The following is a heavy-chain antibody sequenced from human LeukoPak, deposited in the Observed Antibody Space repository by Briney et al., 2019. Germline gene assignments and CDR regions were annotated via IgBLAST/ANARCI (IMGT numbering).Heavy chain of an antibody. CDR1: GFTFSDYS. J-gene: IGHJ4*02. CDR2: ISSSSSYI. CDR3: ARAPHEYSSSYYFDC. D-gene: IGHD6-6*01. Sequence: GGSLRLSCAASGFTFSDYSMNWVRQAPGKGLEWVSSISSSSSYIYYADSMKGRFTISRDNAKNSLYLQMNSLRAEGTAVYYCARAPHEYSSSYYFDCWGQGTLVTVSS. V-gene: IGHV3-21*01.